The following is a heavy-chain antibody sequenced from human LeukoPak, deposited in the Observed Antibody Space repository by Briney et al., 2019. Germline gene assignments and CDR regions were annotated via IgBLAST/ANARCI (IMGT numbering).Heavy chain of an antibody. V-gene: IGHV3-21*01. Sequence: VGSLRLSCAASGFTFSSYSMNRVRQAPGKGLEWVSSISSSSSYIYYADSVKGRFTISRDNAKNSLYLQMNSLRAEDTAVYYCARDHFRRGITRYSSGWEFDPWGQGTLVTVSS. D-gene: IGHD6-19*01. J-gene: IGHJ5*02. CDR3: ARDHFRRGITRYSSGWEFDP. CDR1: GFTFSSYS. CDR2: ISSSSSYI.